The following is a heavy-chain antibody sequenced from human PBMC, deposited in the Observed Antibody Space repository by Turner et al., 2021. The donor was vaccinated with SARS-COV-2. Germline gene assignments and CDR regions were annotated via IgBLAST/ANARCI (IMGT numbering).Heavy chain of an antibody. CDR3: ARDLEVAGGMDV. CDR2: ISGSGGST. V-gene: IGHV3-23*01. CDR1: RFTFSSYA. J-gene: IGHJ6*02. Sequence: EVQLLESGGGLVQPGGSLRLSCAASRFTFSSYAMSWVRQAPGKGLEWVSAISGSGGSTFYADSVKGRFTISRDNSKNTLYLQMNSLRAEDTAVYYCARDLEVAGGMDVWGQGTTVTVSS.